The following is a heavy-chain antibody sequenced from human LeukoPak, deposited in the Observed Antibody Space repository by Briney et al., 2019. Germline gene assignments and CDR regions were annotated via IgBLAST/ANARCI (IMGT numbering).Heavy chain of an antibody. J-gene: IGHJ4*02. V-gene: IGHV3-23*01. CDR2: ISGSGGST. CDR3: AKDMVRGVIAKFDY. Sequence: AGGSLRLSCAASGFTFSSYAMSWVRQAPGKGLEWVSAISGSGGSTYYADSVKGRFTISRDNSKNTLYLQMNSLRAEDTAVYYCAKDMVRGVIAKFDYWVQGTLVTVSS. CDR1: GFTFSSYA. D-gene: IGHD3-10*01.